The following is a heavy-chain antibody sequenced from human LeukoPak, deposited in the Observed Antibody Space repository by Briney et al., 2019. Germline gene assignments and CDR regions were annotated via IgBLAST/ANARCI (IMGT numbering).Heavy chain of an antibody. CDR3: ARENPSGYYNRPIDY. D-gene: IGHD3-22*01. V-gene: IGHV4-59*01. CDR2: IYYSGSI. J-gene: IGHJ4*02. Sequence: SETLSLTCTVSGASISSYYWSWIRQPPGKGLEWIGDIYYSGSIKYNPSLKSRVTMSVDTSKNQFSLKLSSVTAADTAIYYCARENPSGYYNRPIDYWGQGTLATVSS. CDR1: GASISSYY.